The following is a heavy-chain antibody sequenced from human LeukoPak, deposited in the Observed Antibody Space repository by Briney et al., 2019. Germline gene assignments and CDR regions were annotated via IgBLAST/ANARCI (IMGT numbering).Heavy chain of an antibody. CDR2: IRYDGSNK. CDR3: ARDAPPSSWDPFDY. Sequence: PGGSLRLSCAASGFTFSSYGMHWVRQAPGKGLEWVAFIRYDGSNKYYADSVKGRFTISRDNSKNTLYLQMNSLRAEDTAVYYCARDAPPSSWDPFDYWGQGTLVTVSS. CDR1: GFTFSSYG. D-gene: IGHD6-13*01. J-gene: IGHJ4*02. V-gene: IGHV3-30*02.